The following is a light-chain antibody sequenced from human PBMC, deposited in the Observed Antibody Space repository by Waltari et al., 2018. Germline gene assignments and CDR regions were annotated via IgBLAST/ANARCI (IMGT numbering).Light chain of an antibody. CDR2: DAS. Sequence: EIVFTQSPATLSMSPGERATLSCRSSQRVSSYLAWYQQKVGQAPRLLIYDASNRATGIPARFSGSGSGTDFTFTISSLEPEDFAVYYCLQRSSWPWTFGQGTKVEIK. CDR3: LQRSSWPWT. CDR1: QRVSSY. J-gene: IGKJ1*01. V-gene: IGKV3-11*01.